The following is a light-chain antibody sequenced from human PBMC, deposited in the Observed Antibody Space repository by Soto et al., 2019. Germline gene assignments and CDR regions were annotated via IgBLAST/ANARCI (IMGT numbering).Light chain of an antibody. CDR2: GAS. CDR3: QQRRSWPRA. CDR1: QSISSF. Sequence: IVLTQSAATLALSPGERATLSRRASQSISSFLSCYQQKPGQAPGLLIYGASTRATGIPARFSGSGSRTAFTLTLRSLEAEDFAVYYCQQRRSWPRAFGQGTKVDI. J-gene: IGKJ1*01. V-gene: IGKV3-11*01.